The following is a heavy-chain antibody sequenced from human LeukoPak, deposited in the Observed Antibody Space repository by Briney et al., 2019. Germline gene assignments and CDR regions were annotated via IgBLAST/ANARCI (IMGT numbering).Heavy chain of an antibody. J-gene: IGHJ4*02. Sequence: SETLSLTCTVSGGSVSSGSYYWSWIRQPPGKGLEWIGYIYYSGSTNYNPSLKSRVTISVDKPKNHFSLKLSSVTAADTAVYYCAREDPDRKIDYWGQGTLVTVSS. CDR1: GGSVSSGSYY. CDR3: AREDPDRKIDY. CDR2: IYYSGST. D-gene: IGHD1-14*01. V-gene: IGHV4-61*03.